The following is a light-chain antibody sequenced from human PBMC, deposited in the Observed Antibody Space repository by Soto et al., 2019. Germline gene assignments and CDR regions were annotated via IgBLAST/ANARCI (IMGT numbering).Light chain of an antibody. CDR1: QSVNNN. CDR2: GTS. CDR3: HQRQSWPRT. V-gene: IGKV3D-15*03. J-gene: IGKJ1*01. Sequence: VMSQSPGTLSVSPEDRATLSCRASQSVNNNLAWYQQKPGQAPRLLMYGTSIRAAGIPARFSASGSGTDSTLTISDVQPEDFALYYCHQRQSWPRTFGQGTKVDIK.